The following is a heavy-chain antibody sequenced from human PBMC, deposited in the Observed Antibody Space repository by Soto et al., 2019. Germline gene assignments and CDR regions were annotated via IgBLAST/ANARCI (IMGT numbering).Heavy chain of an antibody. CDR1: GYTFGNHW. J-gene: IGHJ4*02. CDR3: ATAEVDY. CDR2: MNSDGSII. V-gene: IGHV3-74*01. Sequence: PGGSLRLSCAVAGYTFGNHWMHWVRQAPGKGLEWVSRMNSDGSIINYADSVEGRFTVSRDNARNTLYLQMNSLRVEDTAVYYCATAEVDYWGPGTLVTVSS.